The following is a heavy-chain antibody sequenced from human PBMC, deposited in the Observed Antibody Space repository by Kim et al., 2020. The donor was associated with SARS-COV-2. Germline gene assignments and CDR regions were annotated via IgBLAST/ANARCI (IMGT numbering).Heavy chain of an antibody. CDR3: ARDFHIAAAGTPWFDP. V-gene: IGHV1-3*01. CDR2: INAGNGNT. Sequence: ASVKVSCKASGYTFTSYAMHWVRQAPGQRLEWMGWINAGNGNTKYSQKFQGRVTITRDTSASTAYMELSSLRSEDTAVYYCARDFHIAAAGTPWFDPWGQGNLVTVSS. J-gene: IGHJ5*02. CDR1: GYTFTSYA. D-gene: IGHD6-13*01.